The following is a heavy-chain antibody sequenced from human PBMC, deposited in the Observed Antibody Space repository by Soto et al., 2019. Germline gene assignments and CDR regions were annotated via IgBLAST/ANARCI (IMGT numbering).Heavy chain of an antibody. CDR1: GGSITSGDYY. J-gene: IGHJ6*02. V-gene: IGHV4-30-4*01. CDR3: ARVEGSNYYYYGMDV. Sequence: SETLSLTCTVSGGSITSGDYYWSWIRQPPGKGLEWIGYIYHSGSTYHSPSIKSRLTISVDTSKNQFSLKLSSVTAADTAAYYCARVEGSNYYYYGMDVWGQGTTVTVSS. CDR2: IYHSGST. D-gene: IGHD3-10*01.